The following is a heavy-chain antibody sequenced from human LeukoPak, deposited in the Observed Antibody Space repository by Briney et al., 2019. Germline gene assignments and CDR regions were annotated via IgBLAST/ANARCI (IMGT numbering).Heavy chain of an antibody. J-gene: IGHJ6*02. V-gene: IGHV3-49*04. CDR1: GFTFGDHA. Sequence: PGRSLRLSCRGSGFTFGDHAMSWVRQAPGKGLEWVGFIRSKAYRGTTEYAASVKGRFTISRDDSASIAYLQMNSLKTEDTAVYYCARGPIQLWIHNAMDVWGHGTTVTVSS. CDR3: ARGPIQLWIHNAMDV. CDR2: IRSKAYRGTT. D-gene: IGHD5-18*01.